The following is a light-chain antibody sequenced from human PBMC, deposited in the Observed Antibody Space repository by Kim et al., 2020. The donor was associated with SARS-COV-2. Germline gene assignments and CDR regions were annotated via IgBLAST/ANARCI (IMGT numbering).Light chain of an antibody. CDR2: GNS. J-gene: IGLJ1*01. CDR3: QSYDSSLRFV. V-gene: IGLV1-40*01. Sequence: GQRVTISCTGSSSNIGAGYDVHWYQQLPGTAPKLLIYGNSNRPSGVPDRFSGSKAGTSASLAITGLQAEDEADYYCQSYDSSLRFVFGTGTKVTVL. CDR1: SSNIGAGYD.